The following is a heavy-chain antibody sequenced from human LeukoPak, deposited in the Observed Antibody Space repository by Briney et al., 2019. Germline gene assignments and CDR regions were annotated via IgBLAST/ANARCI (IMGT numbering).Heavy chain of an antibody. J-gene: IGHJ6*03. V-gene: IGHV4-39*07. Sequence: SETLSLTCTVSGGSISSSSYYWGWIRQPPGKGLEWIGSIYYSGSTYYNPSLKSRVTISVDTSKNQFSLKLSSVTAADTAVYYCARAPFGITGTGYYYYMDVWGKGTTVTVSS. CDR1: GGSISSSSYY. D-gene: IGHD1/OR15-1a*01. CDR2: IYYSGST. CDR3: ARAPFGITGTGYYYYMDV.